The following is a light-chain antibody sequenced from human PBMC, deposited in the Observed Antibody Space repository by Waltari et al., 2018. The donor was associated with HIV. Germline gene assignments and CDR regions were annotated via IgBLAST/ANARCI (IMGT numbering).Light chain of an antibody. CDR3: GTWDSSLSAGV. CDR2: DNN. J-gene: IGLJ2*01. V-gene: IGLV1-51*01. CDR1: SSNIGKNY. Sequence: QSVLTQPPSVSAAAGQKVTISCSGSSSNIGKNYVSWYQQLPGTAPKLLIYDNNERPSGMPDRFSGSKSGTSATLDIAGLQTGDEADYYCGTWDSSLSAGVFGGGTKLTVL.